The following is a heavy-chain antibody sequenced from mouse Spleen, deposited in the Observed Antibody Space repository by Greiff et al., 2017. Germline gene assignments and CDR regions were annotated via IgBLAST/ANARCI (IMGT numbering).Heavy chain of an antibody. J-gene: IGHJ1*01. CDR1: GYTFTSYW. Sequence: QVQLQQPGAELVKPGASVKLSFKASGYTFTSYWMHWVKQRPGQGLEWIGMIHPNSGSTNYNEKFKSKATLTVDKSSSTAYMQLSSLTSEDSAVYYCARRLTDLYWYFDVWGAGTTVTVSS. V-gene: IGHV1-64*01. CDR3: ARRLTDLYWYFDV. D-gene: IGHD4-1*01. CDR2: IHPNSGST.